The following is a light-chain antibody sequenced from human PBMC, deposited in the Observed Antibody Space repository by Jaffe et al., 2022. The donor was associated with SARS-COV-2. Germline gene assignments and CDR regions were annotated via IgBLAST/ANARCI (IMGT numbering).Light chain of an antibody. CDR2: EAS. CDR1: QSIGNW. J-gene: IGKJ1*01. CDR3: QQYNSWWT. V-gene: IGKV1-5*03. Sequence: DIQMTQSPSTLSASVGDRVTITCRASQSIGNWLAWYQQKPGKAPKVLIYEASSLKSGVPSRFSGSGSGTEFTLTISGLQPDDFAIYYCQQYNSWWTFGQGTKVEI.